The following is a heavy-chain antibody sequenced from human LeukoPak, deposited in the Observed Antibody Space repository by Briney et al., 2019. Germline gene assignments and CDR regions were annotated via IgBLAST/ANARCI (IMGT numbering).Heavy chain of an antibody. J-gene: IGHJ3*02. CDR2: ISSTSSTI. Sequence: PGGSLRLSCAASGFTFSTSSMNWVRQAPGKGLEWVSFISSTSSTIYYADSVKGRFTISRDNAKNSLYLQMNSLRAEDTAVYYCAKDTTDAFDIWGQGTMITVSS. V-gene: IGHV3-48*04. CDR3: AKDTTDAFDI. D-gene: IGHD1-1*01. CDR1: GFTFSTSS.